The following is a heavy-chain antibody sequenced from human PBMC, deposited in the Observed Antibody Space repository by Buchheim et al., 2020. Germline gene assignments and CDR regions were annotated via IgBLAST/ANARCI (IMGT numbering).Heavy chain of an antibody. V-gene: IGHV4-39*01. J-gene: IGHJ6*02. D-gene: IGHD6-19*01. CDR1: GGSISSSSYY. Sequence: QLQLQESGPGLVKPSETLSLTCTVSGGSISSSSYYWGWIRQPPGKGLEWIGSIYYSGSTYYNPSLQSRVTISVDTSKNQFSLKLSSVTAADTAVYYCARQVRKAVAGSYYYGMDVWGQGTT. CDR3: ARQVRKAVAGSYYYGMDV. CDR2: IYYSGST.